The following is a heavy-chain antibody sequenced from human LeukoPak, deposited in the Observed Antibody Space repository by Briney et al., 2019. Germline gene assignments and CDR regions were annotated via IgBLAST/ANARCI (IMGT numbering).Heavy chain of an antibody. CDR2: INQDGSET. CDR1: GFSVSNNY. J-gene: IGHJ4*02. Sequence: GGSLRLSCAASGFSVSNNYMSWVRQPPGKGLEWVANINQDGSETYYVDSVRGRFTISRDNAKNSLYLQMNSLRAEDTAVYFCARGGWYCNHWGQGTLVTVSS. CDR3: ARGGWYCNH. V-gene: IGHV3-7*04. D-gene: IGHD6-19*01.